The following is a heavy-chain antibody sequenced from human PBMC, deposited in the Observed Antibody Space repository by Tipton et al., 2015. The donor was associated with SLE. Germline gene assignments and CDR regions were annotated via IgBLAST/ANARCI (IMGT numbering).Heavy chain of an antibody. D-gene: IGHD3/OR15-3a*01. CDR2: IYTSGST. V-gene: IGHV4-61*02. CDR3: ARHAGLDYYFDY. CDR1: GGSISSGSYY. Sequence: TLSLTCTVSGGSISSGSYYWSWIRQPAGKGLEWIGRIYTSGSTNYNPSLKSRVTISVDTSKNQFSLKLSSVTAADTAFYYCARHAGLDYYFDYWGQGTLVTVSS. J-gene: IGHJ4*02.